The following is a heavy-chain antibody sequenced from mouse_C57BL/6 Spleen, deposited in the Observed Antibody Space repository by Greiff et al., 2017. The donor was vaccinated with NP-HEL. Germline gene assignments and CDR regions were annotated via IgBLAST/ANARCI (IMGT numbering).Heavy chain of an antibody. Sequence: VKVVESGAELVKPGASVKISCKASGYAFSSYWMNWVKQRPGKGLEWIGQIYPGDGDTNYNGKFKGKATLTADKSSSTAYMQLSSLTSEDSAVYFCAKDSNYGSSPWFAYWGQGTLVTVSA. J-gene: IGHJ3*01. CDR1: GYAFSSYW. V-gene: IGHV1-80*01. D-gene: IGHD1-1*01. CDR2: IYPGDGDT. CDR3: AKDSNYGSSPWFAY.